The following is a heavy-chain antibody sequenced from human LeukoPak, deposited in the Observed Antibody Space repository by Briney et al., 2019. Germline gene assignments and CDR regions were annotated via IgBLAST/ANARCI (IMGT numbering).Heavy chain of an antibody. J-gene: IGHJ4*02. CDR3: ARRVRAAFDY. CDR1: GGSISSYY. D-gene: IGHD6-25*01. CDR2: IYYSGST. Sequence: SETLSPTCTVSGGSISSYYWSWIRQPPGKGLEWIGYIYYSGSTNYNPSLKSRVTISVDTSKNQFSLKLSSVTAADTAVYYCARRVRAAFDYRGQGTLVTVSS. V-gene: IGHV4-59*08.